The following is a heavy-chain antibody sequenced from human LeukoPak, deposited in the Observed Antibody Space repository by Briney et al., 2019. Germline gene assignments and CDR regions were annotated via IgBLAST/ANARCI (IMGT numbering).Heavy chain of an antibody. Sequence: GGSLRLSCAASGFTFSGFAMHWVRQASGKGLEWVGRIRSKANSYATAYAASVKGRFTISRDDSKNTAYLQMNSLKTEDTAVYYCTRRPDYYDSSGYENWGQGTLVTVSS. CDR3: TRRPDYYDSSGYEN. J-gene: IGHJ4*02. CDR2: IRSKANSYAT. CDR1: GFTFSGFA. D-gene: IGHD3-22*01. V-gene: IGHV3-73*01.